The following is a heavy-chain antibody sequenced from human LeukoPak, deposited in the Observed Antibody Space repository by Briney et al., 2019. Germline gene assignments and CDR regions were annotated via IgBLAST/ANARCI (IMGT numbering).Heavy chain of an antibody. CDR1: GYSFNRFW. D-gene: IGHD4-17*01. CDR3: ARLRTYGDYALDY. Sequence: GESLKISCKGSGYSFNRFWIGWVRQMPGKGLEWIGIIYPGDSDTRYSPSFQGQVAISADKSISTAYLQWTSLKASDSAMYYCARLRTYGDYALDYWGQGTLVTVSS. CDR2: IYPGDSDT. J-gene: IGHJ4*02. V-gene: IGHV5-51*01.